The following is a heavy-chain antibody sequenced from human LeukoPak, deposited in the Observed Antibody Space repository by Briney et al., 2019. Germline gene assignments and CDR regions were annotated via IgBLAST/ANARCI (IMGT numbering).Heavy chain of an antibody. CDR3: ARSGTTGSRWFDP. D-gene: IGHD1/OR15-1a*01. J-gene: IGHJ5*02. CDR2: LYPSDSDA. CDR1: GYSFTNCW. V-gene: IGHV5-51*01. Sequence: GEALKISCKGSGYSFTNCWIAWVRQTPGIGLEWMGSLYPSDSDARYSPSFQGQVTISADKSISTAYLQWSSLKASDTAIYYCARSGTTGSRWFDPWGQGTLVTVSS.